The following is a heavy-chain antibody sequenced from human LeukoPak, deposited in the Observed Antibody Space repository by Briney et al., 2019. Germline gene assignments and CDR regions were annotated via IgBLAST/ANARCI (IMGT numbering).Heavy chain of an antibody. J-gene: IGHJ5*02. CDR2: ISTSSSYI. V-gene: IGHV3-21*01. CDR3: ARVQRSFDSSRMAAATNFA. D-gene: IGHD6-13*01. Sequence: GGSLRLSCAASGFTFSSYTMNWVRQAPGKALEWVSSISTSSSYIYSADSVKGRFTISRDNAKNSLYLQMNSLRAEDTAVYYCARVQRSFDSSRMAAATNFAWGQGTQVSVSS. CDR1: GFTFSSYT.